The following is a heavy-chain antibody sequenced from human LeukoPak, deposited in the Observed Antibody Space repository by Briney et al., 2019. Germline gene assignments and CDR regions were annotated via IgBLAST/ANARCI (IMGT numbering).Heavy chain of an antibody. Sequence: RASGTLSLTCAVSGGSISSSNWWSWVRQPPGKWLEWIGEIYHSGSTNYNPSLKSRVTISVDKSKNQFSLKLSSVTAADTAVYYCARDSSSSWLPMDHYYYMDVWGKGTTVTISS. J-gene: IGHJ6*03. V-gene: IGHV4-4*02. CDR2: IYHSGST. D-gene: IGHD6-13*01. CDR3: ARDSSSSWLPMDHYYYMDV. CDR1: GGSISSSNW.